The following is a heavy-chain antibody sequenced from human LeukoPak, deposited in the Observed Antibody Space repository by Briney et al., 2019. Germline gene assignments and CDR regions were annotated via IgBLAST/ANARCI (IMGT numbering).Heavy chain of an antibody. Sequence: GGSLRLSCAASGFTFSKYWMLWVRQAPGKGLESVSRINTDGTITNYADSVKGRFTVSRDNADNTMFLQMNSVRDEDTAVYYCATKQWLAPPPDSWGQGTTVTVSS. CDR3: ATKQWLAPPPDS. D-gene: IGHD6-19*01. V-gene: IGHV3-74*01. CDR2: INTDGTIT. J-gene: IGHJ6*02. CDR1: GFTFSKYW.